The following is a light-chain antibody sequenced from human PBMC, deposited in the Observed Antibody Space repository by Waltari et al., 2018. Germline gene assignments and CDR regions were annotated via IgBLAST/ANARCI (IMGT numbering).Light chain of an antibody. CDR3: QQSYS. Sequence: IQMTQSSSSLSPSVGDRVTITRRASQSSSDYFNRYQQKPGKAPKLLIYAASTLQSGVPSRFSGSGSATDFTLTISSLQPEDFATYYCQQSYSFGQGTRLEIK. J-gene: IGKJ5*01. V-gene: IGKV1-39*01. CDR1: QSSSDY. CDR2: AAS.